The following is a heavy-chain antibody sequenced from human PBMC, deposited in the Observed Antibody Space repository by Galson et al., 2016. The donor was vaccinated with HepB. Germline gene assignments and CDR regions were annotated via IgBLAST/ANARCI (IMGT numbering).Heavy chain of an antibody. Sequence: SLRLSCAVSGLIISTNYMSWVRQAPGSGLEWVSVIYGGGGTFYADSEKGRFTISRDNSKNTLYLQMNSLRAEDTAVYYCAKGVAGKGFDYWGQGTLVTVSS. CDR3: AKGVAGKGFDY. CDR1: GLIISTNY. V-gene: IGHV3-53*01. D-gene: IGHD6-19*01. J-gene: IGHJ4*02. CDR2: IYGGGGT.